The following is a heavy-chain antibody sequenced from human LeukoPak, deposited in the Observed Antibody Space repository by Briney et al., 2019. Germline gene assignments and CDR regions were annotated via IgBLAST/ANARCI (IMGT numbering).Heavy chain of an antibody. CDR2: MNPNSGNT. V-gene: IGHV1-8*03. D-gene: IGHD3/OR15-3a*01. CDR1: GYTFTSYD. Sequence: GASVKVSCKASGYTFTSYDINWVRQATGQGLEWMGWMNPNSGNTGYAQKFQGRVTITRNTSISTAYMELRSLRSDDTAVYYCAFGPGISYFDYWGQGTLVTVSS. CDR3: AFGPGISYFDY. J-gene: IGHJ4*02.